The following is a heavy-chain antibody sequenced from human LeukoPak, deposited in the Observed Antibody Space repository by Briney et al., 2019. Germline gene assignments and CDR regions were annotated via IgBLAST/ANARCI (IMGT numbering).Heavy chain of an antibody. J-gene: IGHJ4*02. V-gene: IGHV3-43*02. Sequence: PGGSLRLSCAASGFTFDDYAMRWVRQAPGKGLEWVSLITGEGGTIDYAESVKGRFTISRDNSKNSLYLQMNSLRTEDTAFYYCAKDGAPSGYYPYYFDYWGQGTLVTVSS. D-gene: IGHD3-22*01. CDR3: AKDGAPSGYYPYYFDY. CDR1: GFTFDDYA. CDR2: ITGEGGTI.